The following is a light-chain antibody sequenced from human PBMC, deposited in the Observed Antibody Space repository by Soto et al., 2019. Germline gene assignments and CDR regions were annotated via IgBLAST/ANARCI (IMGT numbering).Light chain of an antibody. Sequence: EIVMTQSPATLSVSPGERATLSCRASQSVSSNLAWYQQKPGQAPRLLIYGASTRATGIPARFSGSGFGTEFTLTISSLQSEDFVVYYCQQYNNWPPRAWTFGQGTKVEIK. V-gene: IGKV3-15*01. CDR2: GAS. CDR1: QSVSSN. J-gene: IGKJ1*01. CDR3: QQYNNWPPRAWT.